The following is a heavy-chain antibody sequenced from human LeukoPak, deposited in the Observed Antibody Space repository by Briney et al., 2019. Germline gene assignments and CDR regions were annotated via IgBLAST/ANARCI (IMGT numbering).Heavy chain of an antibody. J-gene: IGHJ6*02. D-gene: IGHD4-11*01. CDR1: GGSFSGYY. CDR2: IDHSGST. Sequence: PSETLSLTCAVYGGSFSGYYWSWIRQPPGKGLEWIGEIDHSGSTNYSPSLKSRVTISVDTSKNQFSLNLNSVTAADTAIYYCARDSNYEHPARNYYGMDVWGQGTTVTVSS. CDR3: ARDSNYEHPARNYYGMDV. V-gene: IGHV4-34*01.